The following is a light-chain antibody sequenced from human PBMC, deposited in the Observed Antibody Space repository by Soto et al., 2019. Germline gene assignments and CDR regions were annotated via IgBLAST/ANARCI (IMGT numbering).Light chain of an antibody. J-gene: IGLJ2*01. CDR1: SSDVGGYNY. CDR2: DVS. CDR3: SSYTTSGSLV. Sequence: QSALTHPASVSGAPGQSITISCTGTSSDVGGYNYVSWYQQHPGKAPKLMIYDVSNRPSGVSNRFSGSKSGNTASLTISGLQAEDEADYYCSSYTTSGSLVFGGGTKLTVL. V-gene: IGLV2-14*01.